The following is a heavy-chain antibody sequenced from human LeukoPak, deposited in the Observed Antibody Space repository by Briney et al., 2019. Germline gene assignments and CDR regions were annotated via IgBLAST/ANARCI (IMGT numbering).Heavy chain of an antibody. CDR2: IIPIFGIA. J-gene: IGHJ4*02. CDR1: GGTFSSYA. CDR3: AVGGYSYGYVDY. V-gene: IGHV1-69*04. Sequence: SVKVSCKASGGTFSSYAISWVQQAPGQGLEWMGRIIPIFGIANYAQKFQGRVTITADKSTSTAYMELSSLRSEDTAVYYCAVGGYSYGYVDYWGQGTLVTVSS. D-gene: IGHD5-18*01.